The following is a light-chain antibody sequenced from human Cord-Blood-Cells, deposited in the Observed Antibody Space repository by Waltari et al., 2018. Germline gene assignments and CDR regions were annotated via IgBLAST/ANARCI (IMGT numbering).Light chain of an antibody. V-gene: IGKV1-33*01. CDR3: QQYDNLFT. Sequence: DIQMTQSPSSLSASVGDRVTITCKASQDISNYLNWYKQKPGKAPKLLIYDASNLETGVPSRFSGSGSRTDFTFTISSLPPEDIETYYCQQYDNLFTFGPGTKVDIK. CDR2: DAS. J-gene: IGKJ3*01. CDR1: QDISNY.